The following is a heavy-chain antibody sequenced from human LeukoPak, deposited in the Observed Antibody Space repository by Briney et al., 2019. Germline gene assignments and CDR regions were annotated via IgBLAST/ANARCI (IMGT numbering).Heavy chain of an antibody. J-gene: IGHJ5*02. CDR2: IIPILGIA. CDR3: ARGDCSGGSCRNNWFDP. D-gene: IGHD2-15*01. Sequence: GASVKVSCKASGGTFSSYAISWVRQAPGQGLEWMGRIIPILGIANCAQKFQGRVTITADKSTSTAYMELSSLRSEDTAVYYCARGDCSGGSCRNNWFDPWGQGTLVTVSS. CDR1: GGTFSSYA. V-gene: IGHV1-69*04.